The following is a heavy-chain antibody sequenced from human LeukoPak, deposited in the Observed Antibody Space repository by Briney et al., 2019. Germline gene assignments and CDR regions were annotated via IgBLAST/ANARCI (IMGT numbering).Heavy chain of an antibody. D-gene: IGHD6-19*01. CDR3: ARGSSSGWYRIDY. J-gene: IGHJ4*02. V-gene: IGHV1-69*06. CDR2: IIPIFGTA. CDR1: GGTFSSYA. Sequence: ASVKVSCKASGGTFSSYAISWVRQAPGQGLEWMGGIIPIFGTANYAQKFQGRVTITADKSTSTAYMELSSLRSEDTAVYYCARGSSSGWYRIDYWGQGTLVTVSS.